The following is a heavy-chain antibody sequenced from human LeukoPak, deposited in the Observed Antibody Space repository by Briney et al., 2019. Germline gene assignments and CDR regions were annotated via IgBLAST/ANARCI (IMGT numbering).Heavy chain of an antibody. J-gene: IGHJ4*02. V-gene: IGHV3-23*01. CDR1: GFTFSSYA. D-gene: IGHD3-10*01. Sequence: GGSLRLSCAASGFTFSSYAMSWVRQAPGKGLEWVSVISGSGGSTYYADSVKGRFTISRDNSKDTLYLQMNSLRAEDTAVYYCAKDQDLTMVRGIPAPHYFDYWGQGSLVTVSP. CDR2: ISGSGGST. CDR3: AKDQDLTMVRGIPAPHYFDY.